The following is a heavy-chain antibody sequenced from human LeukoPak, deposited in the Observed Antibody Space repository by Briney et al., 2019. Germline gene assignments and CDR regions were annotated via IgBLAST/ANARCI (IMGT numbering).Heavy chain of an antibody. CDR2: INHSGST. CDR3: ARGGDFWSGYYPIDY. J-gene: IGHJ4*02. V-gene: IGHV4-34*01. Sequence: NPSETLSLTCAVYGGSFSGYYWSWIRQPPGKGLEWIGEINHSGSTNYNPSLKSRVTISVDTSKNQFSLKLSSVTAADTAVYYCARGGDFWSGYYPIDYWGQGTLVTVSS. CDR1: GGSFSGYY. D-gene: IGHD3-3*01.